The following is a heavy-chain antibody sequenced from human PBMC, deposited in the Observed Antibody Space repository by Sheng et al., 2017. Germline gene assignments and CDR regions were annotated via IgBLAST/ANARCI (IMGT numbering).Heavy chain of an antibody. CDR3: ARPRRYAHSRLHFYMDV. CDR1: GDFIGNTDNS. J-gene: IGHJ6*03. Sequence: QVRLRESGPGLVKPSETLSLTCTVTGDFIGNTDNSWGWIRQSPGKGLEWLGNIDYLGTSHYNPSLESRVAISMDTSMNQXSLNLVSVTDADTGVYYCARPRRYAHSRLHFYMDVWGNGTTVTVSS. D-gene: IGHD2-8*01. CDR2: IDYLGTS. V-gene: IGHV4-39*01.